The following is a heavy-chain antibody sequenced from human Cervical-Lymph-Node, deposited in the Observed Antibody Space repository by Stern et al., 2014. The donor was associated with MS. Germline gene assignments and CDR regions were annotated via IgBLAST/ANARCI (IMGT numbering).Heavy chain of an antibody. CDR2: SSSGSTYL. J-gene: IGHJ5*02. Sequence: EVQLLASGGGLVKPGGSLRLSCATSGFTFSNYTMNWVRQAPGKGLEWVSSSSSGSTYLFYADSGQGRFTIFRDNAKNSLYLQMNSLRAEDTALYYCARAAAIGVNWFDPWGQGTLVTVSS. CDR1: GFTFSNYT. CDR3: ARAAAIGVNWFDP. V-gene: IGHV3-21*01. D-gene: IGHD2-2*01.